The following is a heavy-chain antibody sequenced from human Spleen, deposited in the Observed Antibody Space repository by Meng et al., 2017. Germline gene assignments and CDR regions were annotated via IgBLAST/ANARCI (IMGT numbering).Heavy chain of an antibody. Sequence: QVQRVQSGAEVKKPGASVKVSCQASGNIFTAHYVHWVRQAPGEGLEWMGRINPNNGDTLYAQKFQGRVSMTSDTSISTVYVELSGLRSDDTAVYYCARDENISLGKLFGDYWGQGTLVTVSS. D-gene: IGHD4-23*01. CDR3: ARDENISLGKLFGDY. CDR2: INPNNGDT. V-gene: IGHV1-2*06. CDR1: GNIFTAHY. J-gene: IGHJ4*02.